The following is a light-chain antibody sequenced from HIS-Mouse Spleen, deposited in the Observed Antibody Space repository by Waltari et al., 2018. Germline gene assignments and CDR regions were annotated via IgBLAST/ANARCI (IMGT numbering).Light chain of an antibody. CDR2: EVS. J-gene: IGLJ3*02. Sequence: QSALPQPRSVSGSPGQSVTISCPGTSSDVGGYNHVSWYQQHPGKAPKLMIYEVSTRPSGVPDRFSGSKSGNTASLTISGLQAEDEADYYCCSYAGSYTWVFGGGTKLTVL. CDR3: CSYAGSYTWV. V-gene: IGLV2-11*01. CDR1: SSDVGGYNH.